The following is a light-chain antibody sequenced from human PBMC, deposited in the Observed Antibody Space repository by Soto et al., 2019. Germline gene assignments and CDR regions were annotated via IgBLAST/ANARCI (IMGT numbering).Light chain of an antibody. Sequence: QSVLTQPPSVSAAPRQRVTISCFGSSSNIGNNAVTWYQHLPGKAPKVLMYHDDLLSSGVSDRFSGSKSGTSASLAISGLQSEDEADYYCSAYTVSRTYVFGTGTKVTVL. CDR3: SAYTVSRTYV. V-gene: IGLV1-36*01. CDR2: HDD. J-gene: IGLJ1*01. CDR1: SSNIGNNA.